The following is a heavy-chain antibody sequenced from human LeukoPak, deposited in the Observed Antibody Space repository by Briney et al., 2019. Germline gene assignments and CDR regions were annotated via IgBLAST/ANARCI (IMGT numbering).Heavy chain of an antibody. CDR3: TDWDAARFDY. CDR2: IFSKTDGGAT. V-gene: IGHV3-15*01. D-gene: IGHD1-1*01. CDR1: GFTFTNAW. Sequence: GGSLRLSCAASGFTFTNAWMNWVRQPPGKGLEWVGRIFSKTDGGATDYAAPVKGRFIISRDDSKNTLYLQTNSLQTEDTAVYYCTDWDAARFDYWGQGSLVTVSS. J-gene: IGHJ4*02.